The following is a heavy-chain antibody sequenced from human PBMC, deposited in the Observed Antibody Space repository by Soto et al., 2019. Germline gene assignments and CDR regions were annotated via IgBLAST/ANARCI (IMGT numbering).Heavy chain of an antibody. D-gene: IGHD3-9*01. V-gene: IGHV4-38-2*01. Sequence: SETRSLTCGVSGYSISSDNYWGWIRQPPGKGLEWIGSIYHSGSTYYNPSLKSRVTISVDTSKNQFSLKVTSVTAADTAVYYCARLTPTRYFDYWGQGTLVTVSS. CDR3: ARLTPTRYFDY. CDR2: IYHSGST. J-gene: IGHJ4*02. CDR1: GYSISSDNY.